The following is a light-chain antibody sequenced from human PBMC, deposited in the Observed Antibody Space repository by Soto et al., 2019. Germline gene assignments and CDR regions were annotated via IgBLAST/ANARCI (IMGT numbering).Light chain of an antibody. CDR2: GAS. V-gene: IGKV3-15*01. Sequence: EIVMTQSPATVSVSPGQTVTLTCRASQSVGTYLGWYQQKPGQAPRLVLYGASNRATGVPDRFSGYGSGTYFTLTISSLQSEDFAVYYCQQYTGWPPKLTFGGGTKVEIK. J-gene: IGKJ4*01. CDR3: QQYTGWPPKLT. CDR1: QSVGTY.